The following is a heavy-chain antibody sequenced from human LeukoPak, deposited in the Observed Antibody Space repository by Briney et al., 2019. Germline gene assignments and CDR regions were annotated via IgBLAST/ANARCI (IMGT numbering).Heavy chain of an antibody. CDR1: GGTFSSYA. D-gene: IGHD4-17*01. V-gene: IGHV1-69*06. CDR2: IIPIFGTA. CDR3: PRDTPNDYGDSGAFDI. Sequence: SVKVSCKASGGTFSSYAISWVRQAPGQGLEWMGGIIPIFGTANYAQKFQGRVTITADKSTSTAYMELSSLRSEDTAVYYCPRDTPNDYGDSGAFDIWGQGTMVTVSS. J-gene: IGHJ3*02.